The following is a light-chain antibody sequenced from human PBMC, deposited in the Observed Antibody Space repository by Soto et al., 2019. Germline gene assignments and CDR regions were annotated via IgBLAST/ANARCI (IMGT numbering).Light chain of an antibody. V-gene: IGLV1-47*02. Sequence: QSVLTQSPSASGTPGQSVTISCSGRSSNIGTYYVYWYQHLPGTAPKLLIYSNNLRPSGVPDRFSGSKSGTSASLAISGLRSEDEALYYCASWDVSLSGGVFGRGTKLTVL. CDR2: SNN. CDR3: ASWDVSLSGGV. J-gene: IGLJ3*02. CDR1: SSNIGTYY.